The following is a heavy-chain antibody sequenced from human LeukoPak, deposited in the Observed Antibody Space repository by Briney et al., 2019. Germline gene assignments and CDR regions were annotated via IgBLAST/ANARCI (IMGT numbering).Heavy chain of an antibody. V-gene: IGHV4-4*07. CDR3: AKGAGPPWFDP. Sequence: SETLSLTCTVSGGSISSYFWSWIRQPAGKGLEWIGRMSSSGISTYSPSLKSRVTISIDTSRNQFSMNLNSVTAADTAVYYCAKGAGPPWFDPWGQGTLVTVSS. J-gene: IGHJ5*02. CDR2: MSSSGIS. D-gene: IGHD6-19*01. CDR1: GGSISSYF.